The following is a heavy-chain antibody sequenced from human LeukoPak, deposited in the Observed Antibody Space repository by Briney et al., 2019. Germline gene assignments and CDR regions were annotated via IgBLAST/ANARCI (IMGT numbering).Heavy chain of an antibody. Sequence: SETLSLTCAVYGGSFSGYYWSWIRQPPWKGLEWIGEINHSGSTNYNPSLKSRVTISVDTSKNQFTLKLSSVTAADTAVYYCARAPCYGSGSYYSCSPEFDYWGQGTLVTVSS. CDR1: GGSFSGYY. V-gene: IGHV4-34*01. CDR3: ARAPCYGSGSYYSCSPEFDY. D-gene: IGHD3-10*01. J-gene: IGHJ4*02. CDR2: INHSGST.